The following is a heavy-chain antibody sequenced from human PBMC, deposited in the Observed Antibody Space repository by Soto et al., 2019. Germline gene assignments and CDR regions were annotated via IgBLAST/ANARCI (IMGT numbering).Heavy chain of an antibody. CDR2: INPSGGTT. J-gene: IGHJ3*02. D-gene: IGHD2-21*02. Sequence: QVRLVQSGAEEKKPGASVRISCEASGYNFVGYYIHWVRQARGQGFEWMGMINPSGGTTSYAQNFEGRVTMTRDTSTSTLYMELSSLRSDDTAVYYCAKDSHVIMVTAIDGIEIWGQGTLVTVSS. CDR3: AKDSHVIMVTAIDGIEI. V-gene: IGHV1-46*01. CDR1: GYNFVGYY.